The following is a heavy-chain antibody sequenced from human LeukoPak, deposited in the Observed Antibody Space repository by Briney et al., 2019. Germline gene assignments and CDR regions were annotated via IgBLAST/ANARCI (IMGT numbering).Heavy chain of an antibody. CDR2: IYNDGNT. CDR1: GFTVSSNH. J-gene: IGHJ6*04. Sequence: GGSRRLFCAVSGFTVSSNHMSWVRQAPGKGLEWVSVIYNDGNTYYTDSVKGRFTISRDNSKNTVFLQMNSLRAEDTAMYYCARDREVVTARAQMDGWGNGTKVTVSS. D-gene: IGHD2-21*02. CDR3: ARDREVVTARAQMDG. V-gene: IGHV3-53*01.